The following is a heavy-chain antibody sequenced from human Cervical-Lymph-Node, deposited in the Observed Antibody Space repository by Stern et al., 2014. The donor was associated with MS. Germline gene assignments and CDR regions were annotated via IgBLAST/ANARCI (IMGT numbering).Heavy chain of an antibody. CDR1: GFSLNTLGVG. D-gene: IGHD3-10*01. CDR3: AHGLRSLGRGGHWFDP. Sequence: QVTLKESGPTLVKPTQTLTLTCTFSGFSLNTLGVGVGWIRQPPGNALEWLALIYSDDDKRYSPSLRNRLIIINAPFQKQEALSMANMAPVDAATYFCAHGLRSLGRGGHWFDPWGQGTLVTVSS. V-gene: IGHV2-5*02. CDR2: IYSDDDK. J-gene: IGHJ5*02.